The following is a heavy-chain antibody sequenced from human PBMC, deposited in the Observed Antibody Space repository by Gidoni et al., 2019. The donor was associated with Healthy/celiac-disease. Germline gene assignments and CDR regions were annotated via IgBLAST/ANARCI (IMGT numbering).Heavy chain of an antibody. CDR3: ATTYYYDSSGYLGAFDI. Sequence: LQLQESGPGLVKPSETLSLTCTVSGGSISSSSYYWGWIRQPPGKGLEWIGSIYYSGSTYYNPSLKSGVTISVDTSKNQFSLKRSSVTAADTAVYYCATTYYYDSSGYLGAFDIWGQGTMVTVSS. D-gene: IGHD3-22*01. V-gene: IGHV4-39*01. J-gene: IGHJ3*02. CDR2: IYYSGST. CDR1: GGSISSSSYY.